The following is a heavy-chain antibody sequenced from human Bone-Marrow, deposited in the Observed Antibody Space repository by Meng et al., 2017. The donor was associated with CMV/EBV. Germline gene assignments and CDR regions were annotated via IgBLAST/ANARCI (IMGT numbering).Heavy chain of an antibody. J-gene: IGHJ4*02. CDR2: IKQDGSEK. V-gene: IGHV3-7*01. D-gene: IGHD2-2*01. Sequence: GGSLRLSCAASGFTFSSYWMSWVRQAPGKGLEWVANIKQDGSEKYYVDSVKGRFTISRDNAKNSLYLQMNSLRAEDTAVYYCARGYCSSTSCHPYYFDYWGQGTLVTVSS. CDR1: GFTFSSYW. CDR3: ARGYCSSTSCHPYYFDY.